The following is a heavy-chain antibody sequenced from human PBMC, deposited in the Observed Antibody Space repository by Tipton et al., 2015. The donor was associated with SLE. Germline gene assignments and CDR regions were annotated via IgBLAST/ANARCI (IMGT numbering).Heavy chain of an antibody. CDR1: GGSISSSSHH. D-gene: IGHD3-3*01. J-gene: IGHJ4*02. CDR2: IFHYSGST. Sequence: TLSLTCTVSGGSISSSSHHWGWIRQPPGKGLEWIGSIFHYSGSTYYNPSLKSRVSISVDTSKNQFSLKLSSVTAADTAVYYCARSPRGGGYYPYYFDYWGQGTLVTVSS. CDR3: ARSPRGGGYYPYYFDY. V-gene: IGHV4-39*07.